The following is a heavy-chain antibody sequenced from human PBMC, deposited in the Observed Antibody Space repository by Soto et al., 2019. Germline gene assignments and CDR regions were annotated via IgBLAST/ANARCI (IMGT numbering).Heavy chain of an antibody. J-gene: IGHJ5*02. CDR2: INPNSGAT. CDR1: GYTFTGYF. CDR3: ARGGGTILAPLP. V-gene: IGHV1-2*02. D-gene: IGHD3-3*01. Sequence: ASVKVSCKASGYTFTGYFMHWVRQTPGQGLEWMGWINPNSGATKYAQKFQGRVTLSRDTSISTAYMELSGLRSDDTAVYYCARGGGTILAPLPWGQGTLVTVSS.